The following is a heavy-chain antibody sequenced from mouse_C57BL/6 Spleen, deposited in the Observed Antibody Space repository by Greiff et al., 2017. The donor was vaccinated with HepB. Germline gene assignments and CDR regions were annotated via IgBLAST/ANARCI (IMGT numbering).Heavy chain of an antibody. Sequence: EVQLVESGGGLVQPQGSLKLSCAASGFTFNTYAMHWVRQAPGKGLEWVARIRSKSSNYATYYADSVKDRFTISRDDSQSMLYLQMNNLKTEDTAMYYCVREDYYYGSSTLDYWGQGTTLTVSS. J-gene: IGHJ2*01. CDR3: VREDYYYGSSTLDY. CDR1: GFTFNTYA. D-gene: IGHD1-1*01. V-gene: IGHV10-3*01. CDR2: IRSKSSNYAT.